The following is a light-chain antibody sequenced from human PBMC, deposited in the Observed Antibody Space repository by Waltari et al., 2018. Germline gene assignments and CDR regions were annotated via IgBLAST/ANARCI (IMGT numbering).Light chain of an antibody. V-gene: IGLV3-21*04. CDR2: YDS. CDR1: NIGSKS. J-gene: IGLJ3*02. Sequence: YVLTQPPSVSVDPGKTARVTCGGDNIGSKSVNWYQQKPGQAPVLVMFYDSDRPSASPERFSGSNSGNTATLTISWVEAGDEADYHCQVWDDVTDSGVFGGGTKLTVL. CDR3: QVWDDVTDSGV.